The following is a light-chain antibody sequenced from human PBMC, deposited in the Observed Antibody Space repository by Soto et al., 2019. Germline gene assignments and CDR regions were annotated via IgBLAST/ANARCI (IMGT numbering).Light chain of an antibody. V-gene: IGKV3-15*01. CDR3: QQYNNWPRT. Sequence: EIVMTQSPATLSVSPGEWSTLSCRASQSVRINLAWYHQRPGQAPRLLIYAASTRATGIPARFSGSGSGTEFTLIIDSLQSEDFAVYYCQQYNNWPRTFGQGTKVDIK. CDR2: AAS. J-gene: IGKJ1*01. CDR1: QSVRIN.